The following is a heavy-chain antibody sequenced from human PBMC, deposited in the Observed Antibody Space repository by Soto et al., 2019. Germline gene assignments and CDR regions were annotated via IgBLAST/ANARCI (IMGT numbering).Heavy chain of an antibody. V-gene: IGHV4-30-4*08. Sequence: SETLSLTCTVSGGSINSDYYHWTWVRQSPGKGLEWIGYIHHSGAILYNPSFKSRLTISVDTSKNQFSLHLTSVTDADTAVYFCARTERYDYSNYIRSGRPNTTQDGWFDPWGQGTLVTVSS. CDR1: GGSINSDYYH. CDR2: IHHSGAI. D-gene: IGHD4-4*01. CDR3: ARTERYDYSNYIRSGRPNTTQDGWFDP. J-gene: IGHJ5*02.